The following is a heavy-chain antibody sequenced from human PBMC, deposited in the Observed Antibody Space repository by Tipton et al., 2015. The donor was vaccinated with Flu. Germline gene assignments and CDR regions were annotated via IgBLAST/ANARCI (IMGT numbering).Heavy chain of an antibody. CDR1: GASITGYY. Sequence: GASITGYYCNWIRQSPEKGLEWLGFVYYTGTTNYNPSLKGRVSISLDTSKNQFSLTLTSVTAADTAVYYCARHWDYIDSFGVWGPGTAVTVSS. CDR2: VYYTGTT. J-gene: IGHJ3*01. CDR3: ARHWDYIDSFGV. V-gene: IGHV4-59*08. D-gene: IGHD4-11*01.